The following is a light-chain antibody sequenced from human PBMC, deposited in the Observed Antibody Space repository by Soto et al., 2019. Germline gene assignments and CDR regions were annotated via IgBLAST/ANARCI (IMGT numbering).Light chain of an antibody. V-gene: IGLV2-14*01. CDR2: DLN. J-gene: IGLJ1*01. CDR3: CSYTSSNTFV. CDR1: SSDVGGYNY. Sequence: QSVLTQPASVSGSPGQSITISCTGTSSDVGGYNYVSWYQQHPGKVHKMMIYDLNNRPSGVSNRFSGSKSGNTASLTISWLQAEDEADYYCCSYTSSNTFVFGTGTKVTVL.